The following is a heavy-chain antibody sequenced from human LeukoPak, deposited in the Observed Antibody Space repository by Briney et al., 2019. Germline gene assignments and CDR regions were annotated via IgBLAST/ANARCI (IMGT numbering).Heavy chain of an antibody. CDR2: IYGHDGGT. CDR3: VRDFDWGPDY. D-gene: IGHD3-9*01. V-gene: IGHV1-2*02. J-gene: IGHJ4*02. CDR1: GYTFTGHY. Sequence: ASVKVSCKASGYTFTGHYLHWVRQAPGQGLEWMGWIYGHDGGTNFAQKFQDRVTMTRDTSITTAYMELTSPTPDDTAVYYCVRDFDWGPDYWGQGTLVTVSS.